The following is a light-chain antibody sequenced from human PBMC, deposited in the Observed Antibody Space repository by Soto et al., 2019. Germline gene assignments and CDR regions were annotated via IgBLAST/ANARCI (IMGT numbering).Light chain of an antibody. CDR3: ETWDSNTWV. V-gene: IGLV4-60*03. Sequence: QSVLTQSSSASASLGSSVKLTCTLSSGHSSYIIALHQQQPGKAPRYLMKLEGSGSYNKGSGIPDRFSGSSSGAARYLTISNLQSEDEADYYCETWDSNTWVFGGGTKLTVL. J-gene: IGLJ3*02. CDR2: LEGSGSY. CDR1: SGHSSYI.